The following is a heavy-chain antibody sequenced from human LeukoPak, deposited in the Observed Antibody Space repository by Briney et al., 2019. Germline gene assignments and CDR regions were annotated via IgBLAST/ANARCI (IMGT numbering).Heavy chain of an antibody. CDR2: IKQDGSEK. J-gene: IGHJ4*02. Sequence: GGSLRLSCAASGFTFSSYSMNWVRQAPGKGLEWVANIKQDGSEKYYVDSVKGRFTISRDNAKNSLYLQMNSLRAEDTAVYYCASGPGSSWYHHLDYWGQGTLVTVSS. CDR3: ASGPGSSWYHHLDY. CDR1: GFTFSSYS. D-gene: IGHD6-13*01. V-gene: IGHV3-7*01.